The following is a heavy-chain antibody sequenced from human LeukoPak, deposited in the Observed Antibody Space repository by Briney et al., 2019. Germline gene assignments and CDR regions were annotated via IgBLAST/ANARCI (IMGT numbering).Heavy chain of an antibody. V-gene: IGHV4-34*01. CDR3: ARGRYSYGYSY. CDR2: INHSGST. D-gene: IGHD5-18*01. CDR1: GGSFSGYY. Sequence: KPSETLSLTCAVYGGSFSGYYWSWIRQPPGKGLEWIGEINHSGSTNYNPSLKSRVTISVDTSKNQFSLKLSSVTAADTAVYYCARGRYSYGYSYWGQGTLVTVSS. J-gene: IGHJ4*02.